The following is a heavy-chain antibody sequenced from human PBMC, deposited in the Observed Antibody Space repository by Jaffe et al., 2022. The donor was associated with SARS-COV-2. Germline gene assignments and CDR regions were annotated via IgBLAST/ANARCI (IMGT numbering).Heavy chain of an antibody. CDR2: ISSSSSYI. CDR3: ARGSSSWPIDY. D-gene: IGHD6-13*01. Sequence: EVQLVESGGGLVKPGGSLRLSCAASGFTFSSYSMNWVRQAPGKGLEWVSSISSSSSYIYYADSVKGRFTISRDNAKNSLYLQMNSLRAEDTAVYYCARGSSSWPIDYWGQGTLVTVSS. CDR1: GFTFSSYS. V-gene: IGHV3-21*01. J-gene: IGHJ4*02.